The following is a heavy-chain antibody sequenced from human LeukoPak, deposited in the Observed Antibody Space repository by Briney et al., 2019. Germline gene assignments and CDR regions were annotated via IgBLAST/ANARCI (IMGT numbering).Heavy chain of an antibody. Sequence: GGSLRLSCAASGFTVSSNYMSWVRQAPGKGLEWVSVIYSGGSTYYADSVKGRFTISRDNSKNTLYLQMNSLRAEDTAVYYCTREISSSWPYYYYYMDVWGKGTTVTISS. CDR2: IYSGGST. CDR3: TREISSSWPYYYYYMDV. D-gene: IGHD6-13*01. V-gene: IGHV3-53*01. CDR1: GFTVSSNY. J-gene: IGHJ6*03.